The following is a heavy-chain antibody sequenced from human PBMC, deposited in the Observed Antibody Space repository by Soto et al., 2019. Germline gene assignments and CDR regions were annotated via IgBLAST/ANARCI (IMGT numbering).Heavy chain of an antibody. CDR3: ASGRGIAARRSRYYYYGMDV. Sequence: SETLSLTCAVYGGSFSGYYWSWIRQPPGKGLEWIGEINHSGSTNYNPSLKSRVTISVDTSKNQFSLKLSSVTAADTAVYYCASGRGIAARRSRYYYYGMDVWGQGTTVTVSS. CDR1: GGSFSGYY. J-gene: IGHJ6*02. V-gene: IGHV4-34*01. CDR2: INHSGST. D-gene: IGHD6-6*01.